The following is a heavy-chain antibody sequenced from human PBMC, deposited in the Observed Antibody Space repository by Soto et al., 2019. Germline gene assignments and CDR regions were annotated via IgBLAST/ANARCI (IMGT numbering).Heavy chain of an antibody. CDR2: ISAYNGNT. V-gene: IGHV1-18*01. CDR3: ATYNLGYCSSTSCYPGSYGMDV. D-gene: IGHD2-2*01. J-gene: IGHJ6*02. Sequence: QVQLVQSGAEVKKPGASVKVSCQASGYTFTSYGISWVRQAPGQGLEWMGWISAYNGNTNYAQKLQGRVTMTTDTSTSTAYTELRSLRSDDTAVYYCATYNLGYCSSTSCYPGSYGMDVWGQGTTVTVSS. CDR1: GYTFTSYG.